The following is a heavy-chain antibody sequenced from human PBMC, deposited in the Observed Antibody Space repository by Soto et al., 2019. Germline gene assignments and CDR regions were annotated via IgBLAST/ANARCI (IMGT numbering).Heavy chain of an antibody. CDR2: ISWDGGST. CDR1: GFTFDDYT. D-gene: IGHD5-18*01. Sequence: GGSLRLSCAASGFTFDDYTMHWVRQAPGKGLEWVSLISWDGGSTYYADSVKGRFTISRDNSKNSLYLLMNSLRTEDTALYYCAKELRGYSYGYGMDVWGQGTTVTVSS. J-gene: IGHJ6*02. CDR3: AKELRGYSYGYGMDV. V-gene: IGHV3-43*01.